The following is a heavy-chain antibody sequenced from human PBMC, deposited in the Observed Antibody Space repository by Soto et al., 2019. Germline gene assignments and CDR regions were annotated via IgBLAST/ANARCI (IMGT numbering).Heavy chain of an antibody. CDR1: GGSISSGGYY. D-gene: IGHD2-21*01. J-gene: IGHJ4*02. Sequence: QVQLQESGPGLVKPSQTLSLTCTVSGGSISSGGYYWSWIRQHPGKGLEWIGYIYYSGSTYYHPGLTTRVTRTVDASKYQFSLKLSSVADADTALYYCARGVIHSGQGTLVTVSS. V-gene: IGHV4-31*03. CDR2: IYYSGST. CDR3: ARGVIH.